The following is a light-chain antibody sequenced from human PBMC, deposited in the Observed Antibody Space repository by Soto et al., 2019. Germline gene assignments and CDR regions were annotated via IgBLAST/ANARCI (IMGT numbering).Light chain of an antibody. CDR2: SNN. V-gene: IGLV1-47*02. CDR3: AAWEDSLSVYV. J-gene: IGLJ1*01. Sequence: QSVLTQPPSASGTPGQRVTISCSGSSSNIGSNYVYWYQQLPGTAPKLLIYSNNQRPSGVPDRFSGSKSGTSASLAISGLRSEDEADYYCAAWEDSLSVYVFGTGTKVTVL. CDR1: SSNIGSNY.